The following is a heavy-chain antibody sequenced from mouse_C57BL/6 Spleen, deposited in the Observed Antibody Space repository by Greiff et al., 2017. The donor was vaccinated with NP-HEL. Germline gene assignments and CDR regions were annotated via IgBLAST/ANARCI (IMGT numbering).Heavy chain of an antibody. D-gene: IGHD2-12*01. J-gene: IGHJ1*03. Sequence: QVQLQQSGPELVKPGASVKISCKASGYAFSSSWMNWVKQRPGKGLEWIGRIYPGDGDTNYNGKFKGKATLTADKSSSTAYMQLSSLTSEDSAVYFWARSLLRQWDWYFDVWGTGTTVTVSS. CDR3: ARSLLRQWDWYFDV. CDR1: GYAFSSSW. V-gene: IGHV1-82*01. CDR2: IYPGDGDT.